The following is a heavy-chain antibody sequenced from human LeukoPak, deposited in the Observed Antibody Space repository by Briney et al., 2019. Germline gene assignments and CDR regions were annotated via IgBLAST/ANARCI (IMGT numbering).Heavy chain of an antibody. D-gene: IGHD6-13*01. J-gene: IGHJ6*03. V-gene: IGHV3-21*01. CDR2: ISSSSSYI. CDR1: GFTFSSYS. CDR3: AREMSSRLALLYYYYYMDV. Sequence: GGSLRLSCAASGFTFSSYSMNWVRQAPGKGLEWVSSISSSSSYIYYADSVKGRFTISRDNAKNSLYLQMNSLRAEDTAVYYCAREMSSRLALLYYYYYMDVWGKGTTVTVSS.